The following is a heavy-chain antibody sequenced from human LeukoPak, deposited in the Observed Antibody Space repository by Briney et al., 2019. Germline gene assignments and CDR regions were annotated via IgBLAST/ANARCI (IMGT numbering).Heavy chain of an antibody. J-gene: IGHJ4*02. V-gene: IGHV1-2*04. CDR3: AREGEYGDFGDY. CDR2: INPNSGGT. CDR1: GYTFTGYC. Sequence: ASVKVSCKASGYTFTGYCMHWVRQAPGQGLEWMGWINPNSGGTNYAQKFQGWVTMTRDTSISTAYMELSRLRSDDTAVYYCAREGEYGDFGDYWGQGTLVTVSS. D-gene: IGHD4-17*01.